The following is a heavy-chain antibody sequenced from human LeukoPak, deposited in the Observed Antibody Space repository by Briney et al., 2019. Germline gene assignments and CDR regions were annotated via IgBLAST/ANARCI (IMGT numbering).Heavy chain of an antibody. CDR1: GFTFSSHE. CDR3: ANPRFDY. CDR2: ISSGGNVE. J-gene: IGHJ4*02. Sequence: PGGSLRLSCAASGFTFSSHEMNWVRQAPGKGLEWLSHISSGGNVEYYLDSVKGRFTISRDNSKNTFYLQMNSLRVEDTAVYYCANPRFDYWGQGTLVTVSS. V-gene: IGHV3-48*03.